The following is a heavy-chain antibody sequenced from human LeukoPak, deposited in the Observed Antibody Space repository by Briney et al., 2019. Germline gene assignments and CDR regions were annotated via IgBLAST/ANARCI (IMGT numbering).Heavy chain of an antibody. CDR1: GYTFTSYG. V-gene: IGHV1-18*01. D-gene: IGHD2-2*01. J-gene: IGHJ5*02. CDR2: ISAYNGNT. Sequence: ASVKVSCKASGYTFTSYGISWVRQAPGQGLEWMGWISAYNGNTNYAQKLQGRVTMTTDTSTSTAYMELRSLRSDDTAVYYCAKDGQVVPAAEWFDPWGQGTLVTVSS. CDR3: AKDGQVVPAAEWFDP.